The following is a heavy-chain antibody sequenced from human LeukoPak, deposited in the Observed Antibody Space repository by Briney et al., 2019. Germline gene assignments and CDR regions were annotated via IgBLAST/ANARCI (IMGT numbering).Heavy chain of an antibody. V-gene: IGHV3-48*02. CDR2: IKANSRII. Sequence: GGSLRLSCAASGFTFSRYDITWVRQAPGKGLEWISYIKANSRIIYYADSVKGRFTISRDNAKNSVYLQMNSLRDEDTAVYFCARDLSDQGCDYWGQGTLVTVSS. J-gene: IGHJ4*02. CDR1: GFTFSRYD. D-gene: IGHD2-2*01. CDR3: ARDLSDQGCDY.